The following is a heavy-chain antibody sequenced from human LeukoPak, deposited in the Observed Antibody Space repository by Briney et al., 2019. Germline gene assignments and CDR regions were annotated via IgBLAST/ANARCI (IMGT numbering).Heavy chain of an antibody. Sequence: PGGSLRLSCAASGFTFSSYGMHWVRQAPGKGLEWVAFILYDGSNKYYADSVKGRFTISRDNSKNTLFLQVNSLRAEDTAVYYCARGPDRGGFDYWGQGTLVTVSS. V-gene: IGHV3-30*02. J-gene: IGHJ4*02. CDR1: GFTFSSYG. D-gene: IGHD1-14*01. CDR2: ILYDGSNK. CDR3: ARGPDRGGFDY.